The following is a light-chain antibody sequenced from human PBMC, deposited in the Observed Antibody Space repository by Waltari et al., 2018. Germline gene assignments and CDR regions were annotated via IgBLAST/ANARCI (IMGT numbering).Light chain of an antibody. Sequence: DIVMTQSPDSLAVSLGERATINCKSSQSVLYSSNNKNYLAWYQQRPGQPPKWLIYWASTRESGVPDRFSGSGSGTDFTLTISSLQAEDVAVYYCQQYYSTPPTFGQGTKLEIK. CDR3: QQYYSTPPT. CDR1: QSVLYSSNNKNY. V-gene: IGKV4-1*01. J-gene: IGKJ2*01. CDR2: WAS.